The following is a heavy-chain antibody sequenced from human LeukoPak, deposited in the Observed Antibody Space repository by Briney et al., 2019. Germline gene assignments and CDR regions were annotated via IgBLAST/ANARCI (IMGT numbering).Heavy chain of an antibody. J-gene: IGHJ6*02. Sequence: ASVKVSCKASGGTFSSYAISWVRQAPGQGLEWMGRIIPILGIANYAQKFQGRVTITADKSTSTAYMELSSLRSEDTAVYYCARDQGMTTADLRGPYYYYYGMDVWGQGTTVTVSS. CDR3: ARDQGMTTADLRGPYYYYYGMDV. CDR2: IIPILGIA. V-gene: IGHV1-69*04. D-gene: IGHD4-17*01. CDR1: GGTFSSYA.